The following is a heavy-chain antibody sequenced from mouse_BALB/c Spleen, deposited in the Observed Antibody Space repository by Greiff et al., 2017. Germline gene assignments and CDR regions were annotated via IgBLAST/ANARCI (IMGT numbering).Heavy chain of an antibody. CDR3: ARWGYGSSSGDFDY. CDR1: GYTFTDYA. CDR2: ISTYYGDA. Sequence: QVQLQQSGAELVRPGVSVKISCKGSGYTFTDYAMHWVKQSHAKSLEWIGVISTYYGDASYNQKFKGKATMTVDKSSSTAYMELARLTSEDSAIYYCARWGYGSSSGDFDYWGQGTTLTVSS. J-gene: IGHJ2*01. V-gene: IGHV1S137*01. D-gene: IGHD1-1*01.